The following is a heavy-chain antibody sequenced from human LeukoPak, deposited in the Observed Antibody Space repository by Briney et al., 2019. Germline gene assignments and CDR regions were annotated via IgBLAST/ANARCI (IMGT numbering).Heavy chain of an antibody. D-gene: IGHD3-3*01. CDR2: ISSSGGST. CDR1: GFTFSSYA. V-gene: IGHV3-23*01. J-gene: IGHJ4*02. CDR3: AKARHVFWSGYR. Sequence: PGGSLRLSCAASGFTFSSYAMSWVRQAPGKGLEWVSAISSSGGSTYYADSVKGRFTISRDNSKNTLYLQMNSLRAEDTAVYYCAKARHVFWSGYRGGQGTLVTVSS.